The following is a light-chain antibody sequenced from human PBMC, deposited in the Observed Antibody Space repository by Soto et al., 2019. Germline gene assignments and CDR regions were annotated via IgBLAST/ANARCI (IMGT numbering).Light chain of an antibody. CDR1: QSVSNN. V-gene: IGKV3-15*01. CDR2: DAS. Sequence: ILMTQSPATLSVSQGERATLSCRASQSVSNNLAWYQQKPGQAPRLLIYDASTRATGIPARFSGSGSGTEFTLTISGLQSEYFAVYYCQQYNNWPPWTFGQGTKVEIK. CDR3: QQYNNWPPWT. J-gene: IGKJ1*01.